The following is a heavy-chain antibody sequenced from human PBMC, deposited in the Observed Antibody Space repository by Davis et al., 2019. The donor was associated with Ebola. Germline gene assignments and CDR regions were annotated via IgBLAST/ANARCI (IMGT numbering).Heavy chain of an antibody. CDR2: INPHNGNT. Sequence: ASVKVSCKASGYTFTSYGITWVRQAPGQGLEWMGWINPHNGNTNYAQNVQGRVTMTTDTSTSTAYMELRSLRSDDTAVYYCARGVLWFGESPSYYFDYWGQGTLVTVSS. CDR1: GYTFTSYG. D-gene: IGHD3-10*01. J-gene: IGHJ4*02. V-gene: IGHV1-18*04. CDR3: ARGVLWFGESPSYYFDY.